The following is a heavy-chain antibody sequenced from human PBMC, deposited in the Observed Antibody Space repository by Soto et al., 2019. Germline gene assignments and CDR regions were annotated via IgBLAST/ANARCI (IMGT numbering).Heavy chain of an antibody. Sequence: PSETLSLTCAVYGGSFSGYYWSWIRQPSGKGLEWIGEINHSVSTNYNPSLKSRVTISVDTSKNQFSLKLSSVTAGDTAVYYCARVRFLEWLTYYYYYGMDVWGQGTTVTVSS. CDR3: ARVRFLEWLTYYYYYGMDV. V-gene: IGHV4-34*01. D-gene: IGHD3-3*01. CDR2: INHSVST. J-gene: IGHJ6*02. CDR1: GGSFSGYY.